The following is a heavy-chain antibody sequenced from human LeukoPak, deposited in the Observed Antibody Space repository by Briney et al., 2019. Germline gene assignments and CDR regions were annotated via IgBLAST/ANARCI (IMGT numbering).Heavy chain of an antibody. Sequence: PGKSLRLSCAASGFTFYTIGMHWVRQAPGKGLEWVAVISFDGSIKYYADSVKGRFTISRDNSKNTLFLQMNSLRPEDTAVYYCAKDRNVGIDAIDVWGQGTLVTVSS. V-gene: IGHV3-30*18. J-gene: IGHJ3*01. CDR2: ISFDGSIK. D-gene: IGHD2-21*01. CDR1: GFTFYTIG. CDR3: AKDRNVGIDAIDV.